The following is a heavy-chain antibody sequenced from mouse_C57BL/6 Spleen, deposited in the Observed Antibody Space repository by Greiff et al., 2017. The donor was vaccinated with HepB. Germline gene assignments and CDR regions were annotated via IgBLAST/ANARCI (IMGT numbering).Heavy chain of an antibody. Sequence: EGKVVESGGGLVKPGGSLKLSFAASGFTFSDYGIHWGRQAPEKGVEGVAYISSGSSTIYYADTVKGRFTISRDNAKNTLFLQMTSLRSEDTAMYYCARTGTYFDYWGQGTTLTVSS. J-gene: IGHJ2*01. CDR1: GFTFSDYG. V-gene: IGHV5-17*01. CDR3: ARTGTYFDY. CDR2: ISSGSSTI. D-gene: IGHD4-1*01.